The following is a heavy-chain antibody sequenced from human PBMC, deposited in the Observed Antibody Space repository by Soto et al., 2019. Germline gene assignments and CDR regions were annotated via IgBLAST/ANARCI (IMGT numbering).Heavy chain of an antibody. CDR1: DASVSSYY. CDR2: IYYIGAY. D-gene: IGHD1-7*01. CDR3: ARPPETRDCLDP. Sequence: SETLSLTCSVSDASVSSYYWSWVRQPPGKGLDRIGYIYYIGAYNYNPSLKSRVTISVYTSKNQFSLKLTSVTAADTAVYYCARPPETRDCLDPWGQGTLVTVSS. V-gene: IGHV4-59*02. J-gene: IGHJ5*02.